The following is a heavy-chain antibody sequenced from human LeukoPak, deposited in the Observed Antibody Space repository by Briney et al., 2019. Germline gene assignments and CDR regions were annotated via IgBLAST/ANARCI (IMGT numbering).Heavy chain of an antibody. CDR2: IKQDGSEK. CDR3: ARSLKYYYDSSGHVDY. Sequence: GGSLRLSCAASGFTFSSYWMSWIRQAPGKGLEWVANIKQDGSEKYYVDSVKGRFTISRDNAKNSLYLQMNSLRAEDTAVYYCARSLKYYYDSSGHVDYWGQGTLVTVSS. CDR1: GFTFSSYW. V-gene: IGHV3-7*01. D-gene: IGHD3-22*01. J-gene: IGHJ4*02.